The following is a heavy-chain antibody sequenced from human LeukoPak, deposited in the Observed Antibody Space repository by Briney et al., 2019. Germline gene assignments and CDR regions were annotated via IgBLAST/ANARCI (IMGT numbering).Heavy chain of an antibody. V-gene: IGHV4-34*01. J-gene: IGHJ4*02. CDR1: GGSFSGYY. CDR3: ARFSSRDTAMVTDY. Sequence: PSETLSLACAVYGGSFSGYYWSWIRHPPGKGLEWIGEINHSGSTNYNPSLKSRVTISVDTSKNQFSLKLSSVTAADTAVYYCARFSSRDTAMVTDYWGQGTLVTVSS. CDR2: INHSGST. D-gene: IGHD5-18*01.